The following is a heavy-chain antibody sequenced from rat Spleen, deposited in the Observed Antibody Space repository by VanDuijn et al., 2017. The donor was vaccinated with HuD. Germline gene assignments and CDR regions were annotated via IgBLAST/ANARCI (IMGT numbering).Heavy chain of an antibody. V-gene: IGHV5-29*01. CDR1: GFTFSDYG. D-gene: IGHD1-2*01. CDR2: ISPSGTGT. Sequence: EVQLVESGGGLVQPGRSLKLSCAASGFTFSDYGVAWVRQAPTKGLEWVTSISPSGTGTYYRDSVRGRFTVSRDNAKSTLYLQMNSLRSEDTATYYCARFSSYSSPGFDYWGQGVMVTVSS. CDR3: ARFSSYSSPGFDY. J-gene: IGHJ2*01.